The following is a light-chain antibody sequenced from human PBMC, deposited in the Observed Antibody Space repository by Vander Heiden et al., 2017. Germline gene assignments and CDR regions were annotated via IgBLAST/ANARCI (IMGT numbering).Light chain of an antibody. Sequence: QSVLTQPPSASGTPGQRVTISCSGSSSNIGSNPVNWYQQFPGTAPKLLIYSNDQRPSGVPDRFSGSKSGTSASLAISGLQSEDEADYYCAAWDDSGRVFGGGTKLTVL. J-gene: IGLJ3*02. CDR2: SND. CDR3: AAWDDSGRV. V-gene: IGLV1-44*01. CDR1: SSNIGSNP.